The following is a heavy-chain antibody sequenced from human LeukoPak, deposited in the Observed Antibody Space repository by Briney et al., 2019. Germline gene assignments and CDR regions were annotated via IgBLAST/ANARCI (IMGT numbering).Heavy chain of an antibody. CDR2: ISYDGSNK. CDR3: AREDIDSGSYFDY. D-gene: IGHD1-26*01. Sequence: TGGSLRLSCAASGFTFSSYGMHWVRQAPGKGLEWVAVISYDGSNKYYADSVKGRFTISRDDSKNTLYLQMNSLRAEDTAVYYCAREDIDSGSYFDYWGQGTLVTVSS. J-gene: IGHJ4*02. V-gene: IGHV3-30*03. CDR1: GFTFSSYG.